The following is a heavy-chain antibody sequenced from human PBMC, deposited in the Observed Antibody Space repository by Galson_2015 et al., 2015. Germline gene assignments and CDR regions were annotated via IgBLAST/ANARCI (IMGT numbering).Heavy chain of an antibody. J-gene: IGHJ3*02. D-gene: IGHD2-15*01. CDR1: GFSLSTSGMR. V-gene: IGHV2-70*04. Sequence: PALVKPTQTLTLPCTFSGFSLSTSGMRVSWIRQPPGKALEWLARIDWDDDKFYSKSLKTRLTISKDTSKNQVVLTMTNMDPVDTATYYCARMELGYCSGGSCYVEDAFDIWGQGTMVTVSS. CDR3: ARMELGYCSGGSCYVEDAFDI. CDR2: IDWDDDK.